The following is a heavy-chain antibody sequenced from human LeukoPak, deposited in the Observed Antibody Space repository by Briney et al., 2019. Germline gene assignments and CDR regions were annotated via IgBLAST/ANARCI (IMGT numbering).Heavy chain of an antibody. D-gene: IGHD2-15*01. J-gene: IGHJ4*02. CDR1: GFTFSSYS. CDR3: VKDRSTKWSFDY. Sequence: GGSLRLSCAASGFTFSSYSMNWVRQAPGKGLEWVAFIAYDGRVKYYGDPVKGRFTISRDNSKNTLYLQMISLRPEDTAVYYRVKDRSTKWSFDYWGQGTLVTVSS. CDR2: IAYDGRVK. V-gene: IGHV3-30*02.